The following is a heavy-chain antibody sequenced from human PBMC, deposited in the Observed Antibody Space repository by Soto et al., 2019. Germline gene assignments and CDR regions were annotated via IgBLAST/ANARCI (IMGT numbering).Heavy chain of an antibody. CDR1: GFTFSSYE. Sequence: GGSLRLSCAASGFTFSSYEMNWVRQAPGKGLEWVSYISSSGSTIYYADSVKGRFTISRDNAKNSLYLQMNSLRAEDTAVYYCARGDVYCSGGRCGMDVWGQGTTVTVSS. J-gene: IGHJ6*02. CDR2: ISSSGSTI. V-gene: IGHV3-48*03. CDR3: ARGDVYCSGGRCGMDV. D-gene: IGHD2-15*01.